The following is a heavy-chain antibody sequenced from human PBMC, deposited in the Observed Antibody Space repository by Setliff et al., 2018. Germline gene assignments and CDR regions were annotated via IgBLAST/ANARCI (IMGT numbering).Heavy chain of an antibody. CDR3: RLWFRELLRDH. J-gene: IGHJ4*02. D-gene: IGHD3-10*01. V-gene: IGHV3-53*01. Sequence: GGSLRLSCAASGFTVSANDMSWVRQAPGKGLEWISLLYDDGSKFYADSVKGRFTISRDSSKNMLYLQMDSLRPEDSAVYSCRLWFRELLRDHWGQGTLVTVSS. CDR1: GFTVSAND. CDR2: LYDDGSK.